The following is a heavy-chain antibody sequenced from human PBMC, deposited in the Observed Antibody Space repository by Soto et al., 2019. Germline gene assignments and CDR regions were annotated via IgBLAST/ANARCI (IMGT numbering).Heavy chain of an antibody. CDR3: TRGMYTAYETAPLFFDF. CDR2: SRSEGYGGTT. D-gene: IGHD5-12*01. CDR1: GFTFGAYA. V-gene: IGHV3-49*05. J-gene: IGHJ4*02. Sequence: KPGGSLRLSCTTSGFTFGAYALSWFRQAPGKGLEWVGFSRSEGYGGTTEFAASVRGRFTISRDDSNSIAYLQMNSLKTEDTAVYYCTRGMYTAYETAPLFFDFWGQGTLVTVSS.